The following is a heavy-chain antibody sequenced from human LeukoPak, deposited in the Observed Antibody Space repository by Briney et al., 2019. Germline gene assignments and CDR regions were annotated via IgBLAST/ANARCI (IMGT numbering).Heavy chain of an antibody. J-gene: IGHJ4*02. CDR1: GFTFSSYS. CDR3: ARVVSGTFDY. V-gene: IGHV3-21*01. D-gene: IGHD1-26*01. CDR2: IIITTSHI. Sequence: TGGPLRLSCAASGFTFSSYSLNWVRQAPGKGLEWVSSIIITTSHIYYADSVKGRFTISRDNAKNSLYLQMNSLRAEDTAVYYCARVVSGTFDYWGQGTLVTVSS.